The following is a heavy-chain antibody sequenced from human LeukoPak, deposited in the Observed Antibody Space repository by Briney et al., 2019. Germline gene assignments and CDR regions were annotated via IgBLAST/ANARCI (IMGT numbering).Heavy chain of an antibody. D-gene: IGHD6-13*01. CDR3: ATRRVTSSSWEEWNWFDP. Sequence: PSETLSLTCTVSGGSISSSSYYWGWIRQPPGKGLEWIGSIYYSGSTYYNPSLKSRVTISVDTSKNQFSLKLSSVTAADTAVYYCATRRVTSSSWEEWNWFDPWGQGTLVTVSS. J-gene: IGHJ5*02. CDR1: GGSISSSSYY. V-gene: IGHV4-39*07. CDR2: IYYSGST.